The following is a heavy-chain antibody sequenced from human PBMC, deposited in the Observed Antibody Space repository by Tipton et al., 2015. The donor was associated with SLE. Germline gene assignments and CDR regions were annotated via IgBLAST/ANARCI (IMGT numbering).Heavy chain of an antibody. V-gene: IGHV4-4*02. Sequence: TLSLTCAVSGDSITSEKWWSWVRQPPGRGLEWIGEIYHSGTTNYNPSLRSRLTISVDTSKNQFSLKLSSVTAADTAVYYCAGDRSVPYSDYDPNYFYYYGMDVWGQGTTVTVSS. D-gene: IGHD4-11*01. CDR3: AGDRSVPYSDYDPNYFYYYGMDV. CDR2: IYHSGTT. J-gene: IGHJ6*02. CDR1: GDSITSEKW.